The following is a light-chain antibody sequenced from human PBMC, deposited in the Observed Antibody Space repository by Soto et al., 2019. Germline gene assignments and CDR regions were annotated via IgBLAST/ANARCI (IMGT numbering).Light chain of an antibody. V-gene: IGKV3-15*01. CDR3: QQYNDWPLT. CDR1: QSVSSY. Sequence: EIVLTQSPATLSLSPGERATLSCRASQSVSSYLAWYQQKPGQAPSLLIYGAFTRATGITARFSGTGSGTEFTLTISSLQSEDCALYYCQQYNDWPLTFGQGTKVDI. CDR2: GAF. J-gene: IGKJ1*01.